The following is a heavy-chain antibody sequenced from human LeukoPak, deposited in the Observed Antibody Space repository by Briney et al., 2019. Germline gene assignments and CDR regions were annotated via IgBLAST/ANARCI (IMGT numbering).Heavy chain of an antibody. CDR1: GFTFSSYG. J-gene: IGHJ4*02. CDR2: IWYDGSNK. D-gene: IGHD3-22*01. Sequence: PGGSLRLSCAASGFTFSSYGMHWVRQAPGQGLEWVAVIWYDGSNKYYADSVKGRFTISRDNSKNTLYLQMNSLRAEDTAVYYCARDLRYYYDSSGADYWGQGTLVTVSS. V-gene: IGHV3-33*01. CDR3: ARDLRYYYDSSGADY.